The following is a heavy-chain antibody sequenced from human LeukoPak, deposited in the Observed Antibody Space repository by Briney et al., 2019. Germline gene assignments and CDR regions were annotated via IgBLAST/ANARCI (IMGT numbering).Heavy chain of an antibody. Sequence: PGGSLRLSCAASGFSFTAHSMNWVRQAPGRGLEWISYIGPGGDIYYADSVTGRFTVSRDIAKNSLYLQMNGLRVEDTAVYYCARSFDSWGQGTLVTVSS. J-gene: IGHJ4*02. CDR1: GFSFTAHS. CDR2: IGPGGDI. CDR3: ARSFDS. V-gene: IGHV3-48*01.